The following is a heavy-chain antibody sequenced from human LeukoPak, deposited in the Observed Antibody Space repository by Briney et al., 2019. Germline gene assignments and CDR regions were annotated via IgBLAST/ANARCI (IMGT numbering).Heavy chain of an antibody. CDR3: ARQGGYGDYTNWFDP. Sequence: SETLSLTCTVSGGSISSYYWSWIRQPPGKGLEWIGSIYTSGSTNYNPSLKSRVTISVDTSKNQYSLKLSSGTAAETAEYYRARQGGYGDYTNWFDPWGQGTLVTVSS. V-gene: IGHV4-4*09. J-gene: IGHJ5*02. CDR2: IYTSGST. CDR1: GGSISSYY. D-gene: IGHD4-17*01.